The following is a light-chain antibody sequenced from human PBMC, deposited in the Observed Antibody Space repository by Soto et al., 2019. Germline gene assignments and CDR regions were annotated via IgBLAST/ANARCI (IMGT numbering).Light chain of an antibody. J-gene: IGKJ2*01. V-gene: IGKV3-11*01. CDR2: DAS. Sequence: EIVLTQSPATLSLSPGERATLSCRASQSVSSYLAWYQQKPGLAPRLLIYDASNRATGIPARFSGSVSGTDFTLTISSLEPEDFAVYYCQQRSNWPLFGQGTKLEIK. CDR1: QSVSSY. CDR3: QQRSNWPL.